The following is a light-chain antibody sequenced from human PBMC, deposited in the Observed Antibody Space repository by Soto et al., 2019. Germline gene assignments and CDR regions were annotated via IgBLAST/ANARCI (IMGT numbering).Light chain of an antibody. CDR2: GAS. CDR1: QSVSRY. V-gene: IGKV3-15*01. J-gene: IGKJ5*01. Sequence: EIVMTQSPAALSVSPGERATLSCRASQSVSRYLAWYQQRPGQAPRLLIYGASTRATGVPASFGGSGSGTEFTLTISSLQSEDFAVYYCQQYNDWPSITFGQGTRLEIK. CDR3: QQYNDWPSIT.